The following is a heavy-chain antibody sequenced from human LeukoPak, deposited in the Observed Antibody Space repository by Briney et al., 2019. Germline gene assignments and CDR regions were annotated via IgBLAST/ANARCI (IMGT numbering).Heavy chain of an antibody. CDR2: IYYSGST. Sequence: SQTLSLTCAVSGGSISSSSYYWGWIRQPPGKGLEWIGSIYYSGSTYYNPSLKSRVTISVDTSKNQFSLKLSSVTAADTAVYYCASPGIAAAGTFRYWGQGTLVTVSS. CDR1: GGSISSSSYY. CDR3: ASPGIAAAGTFRY. V-gene: IGHV4-39*07. D-gene: IGHD6-13*01. J-gene: IGHJ4*02.